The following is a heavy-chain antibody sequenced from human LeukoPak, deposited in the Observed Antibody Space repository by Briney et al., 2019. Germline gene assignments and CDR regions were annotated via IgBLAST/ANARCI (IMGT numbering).Heavy chain of an antibody. CDR3: ARVVSYGGDDY. J-gene: IGHJ4*02. CDR1: GGSFSGYY. D-gene: IGHD1-26*01. V-gene: IGHV4-34*01. Sequence: PSETLSLTCAVYGGSFSGYYWSWIRQPPGKGLEWIGEINHSGSTNYNPSLKSRVTISVDTSKNQFSLKLSSVTAADTAVYYCARVVSYGGDDYWGQGTLVTVSS. CDR2: INHSGST.